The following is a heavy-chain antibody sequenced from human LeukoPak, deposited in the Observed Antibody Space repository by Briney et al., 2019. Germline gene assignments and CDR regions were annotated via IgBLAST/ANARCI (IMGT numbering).Heavy chain of an antibody. CDR1: GFTVSNTY. V-gene: IGHV3-66*02. CDR2: ISGGGNT. J-gene: IGHJ4*02. CDR3: ARGLADCGGDCSDY. D-gene: IGHD2-21*01. Sequence: GGSLRLPCAASGFTVSNTYMNWVRQAPGKGLERVSGISGGGNTYYADSVKGRFTISRDISKNTLYLQMNGLRAEDTAVYYCARGLADCGGDCSDYWGQGTLVTVSS.